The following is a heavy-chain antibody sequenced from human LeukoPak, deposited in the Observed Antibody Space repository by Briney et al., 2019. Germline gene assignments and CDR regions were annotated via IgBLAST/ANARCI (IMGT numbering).Heavy chain of an antibody. CDR1: GFTFSSYA. CDR3: ARVKCGGDCRGYYYYYHMDV. CDR2: VSGSGDST. D-gene: IGHD2-21*02. J-gene: IGHJ6*03. Sequence: GGSLRLSCAASGFTFSSYAMSWVRQAPGKGLEWVSGVSGSGDSTYYADSVKGRFTISRDNAKNSLYLQMNSLRAEDTALYYCARVKCGGDCRGYYYYYHMDVWGKGTTVTISS. V-gene: IGHV3-23*01.